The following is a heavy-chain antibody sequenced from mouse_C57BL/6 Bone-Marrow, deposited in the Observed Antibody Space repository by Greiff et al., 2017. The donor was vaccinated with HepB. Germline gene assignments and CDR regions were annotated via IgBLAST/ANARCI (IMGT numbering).Heavy chain of an antibody. Sequence: EVKLVESGEGLVKPGGSLKLSCAASGFTFSSYAMSWVHQTPEKRLEWVAYISSGGDYIYYADTVKGRYTISRDNARNTLYLQMSSLKSEDTAMYYCTRVITYWYFDVWGTGTTVTVSS. CDR1: GFTFSSYA. CDR2: ISSGGDYI. CDR3: TRVITYWYFDV. D-gene: IGHD1-3*01. J-gene: IGHJ1*03. V-gene: IGHV5-9-1*02.